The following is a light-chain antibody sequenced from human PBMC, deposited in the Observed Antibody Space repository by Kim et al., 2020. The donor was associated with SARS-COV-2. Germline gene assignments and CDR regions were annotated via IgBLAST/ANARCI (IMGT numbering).Light chain of an antibody. CDR1: KLGDKY. CDR3: QAWDSSTVV. V-gene: IGLV3-1*01. CDR2: QDT. J-gene: IGLJ2*01. Sequence: SYELTQPPSVSVSPGQTASITCSGDKLGDKYACWYQQKPGQSPVVVMYQDTKRPSGIPERFSGSNSGNTATLTISGTQAMDEADYYCQAWDSSTVVFGGGTQLTVL.